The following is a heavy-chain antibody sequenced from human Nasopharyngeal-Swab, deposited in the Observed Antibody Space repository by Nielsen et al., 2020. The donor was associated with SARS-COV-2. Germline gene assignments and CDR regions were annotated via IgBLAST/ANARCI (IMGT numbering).Heavy chain of an antibody. V-gene: IGHV4-59*01. J-gene: IGHJ6*02. D-gene: IGHD6-13*01. Sequence: WIRQPPGKGLEWIGYIYYSGSTNYNPSLKSRVTISVDTSKNQFSLKLSSVTAADTAVYYCARVVAAGGDVWGQGTTVTVSS. CDR3: ARVVAAGGDV. CDR2: IYYSGST.